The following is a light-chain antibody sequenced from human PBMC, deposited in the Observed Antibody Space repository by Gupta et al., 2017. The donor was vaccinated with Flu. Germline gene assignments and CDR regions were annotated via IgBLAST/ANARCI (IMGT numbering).Light chain of an antibody. Sequence: GESVTLSCRASQSVSSYVAWYQQKPGQAPRLLIYGASTRATGIPARFSGSGSGTEFTLTISSLQSEDFAVFYCQQYDNWPQTFGQGTKVEIK. CDR1: QSVSSY. CDR2: GAS. CDR3: QQYDNWPQT. V-gene: IGKV3-15*01. J-gene: IGKJ1*01.